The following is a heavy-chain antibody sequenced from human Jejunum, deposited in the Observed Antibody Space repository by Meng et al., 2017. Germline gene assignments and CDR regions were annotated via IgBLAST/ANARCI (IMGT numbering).Heavy chain of an antibody. CDR1: GFSISTSGVG. J-gene: IGHJ5*02. CDR2: IYWDDDK. CDR3: AHRRPYSGFWNGFHLGFDP. D-gene: IGHD3-3*01. Sequence: SGPTLVKPTQTLTLTCTFPGFSISTSGVGVGWIRQPPGKALEWLALIYWDDDKRYSPFLQNRLSITKDTSKNQVVLTMTNMDPVDTGTYYCAHRRPYSGFWNGFHLGFDPWGQGILVTVSS. V-gene: IGHV2-5*02.